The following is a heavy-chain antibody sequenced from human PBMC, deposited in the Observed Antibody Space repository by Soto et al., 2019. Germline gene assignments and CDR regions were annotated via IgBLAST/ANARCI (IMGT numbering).Heavy chain of an antibody. V-gene: IGHV4-59*01. CDR1: GGSISSYY. J-gene: IGHJ3*02. D-gene: IGHD3-10*01. CDR3: ARVWGGAFDI. CDR2: IYYSGST. Sequence: SETLSLTCTVSGGSISSYYWSWIRQPPGKGLEWIGYIYYSGSTNYNPSLKSRVTISVDTSKNQFSLKLSSVTAADTAVYYCARVWGGAFDIWGQETMVTLSS.